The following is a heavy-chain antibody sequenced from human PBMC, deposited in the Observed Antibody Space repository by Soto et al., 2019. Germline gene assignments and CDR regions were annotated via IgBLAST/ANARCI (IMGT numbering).Heavy chain of an antibody. V-gene: IGHV4-34*01. CDR3: ASGLSRYYYYYMDV. CDR2: INHSGST. J-gene: IGHJ6*03. CDR1: GGSFSGYY. Sequence: SETLSLTCAVYGGSFSGYYWGWTRQPPGKGLEWIGEINHSGSTNYNPSLKSRVTISVDTSKNQFSLKLSSVTAADTAVYYCASGLSRYYYYYMDVWGKGTTVTVSS.